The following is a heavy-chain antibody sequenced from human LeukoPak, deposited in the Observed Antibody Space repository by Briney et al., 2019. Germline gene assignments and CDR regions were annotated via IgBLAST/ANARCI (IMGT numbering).Heavy chain of an antibody. V-gene: IGHV3-23*01. CDR2: IPSSGGDT. Sequence: GGSLRLSCAASGFTFSSYAMSWVRQTPGKGLEGVSGIPSSGGDTYYADSVKGRFAISRDSSKNTLYLQMNGLRAEDTAIYYCAKEAAARGIPYFDYWGQGTLVTVSS. CDR1: GFTFSSYA. J-gene: IGHJ4*02. D-gene: IGHD6-13*01. CDR3: AKEAAARGIPYFDY.